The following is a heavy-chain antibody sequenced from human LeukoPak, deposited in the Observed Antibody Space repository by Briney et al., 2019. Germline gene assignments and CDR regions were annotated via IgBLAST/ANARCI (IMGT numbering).Heavy chain of an antibody. CDR3: AREGFYSGYDR. D-gene: IGHD5-12*01. J-gene: IGHJ4*02. V-gene: IGHV3-48*02. CDR1: GFTLSSYS. CDR2: INTIASAK. Sequence: PGGSLRLSCAASGFTLSSYSMNWVRQAPGKGLEWVSYINTIASAKTYADSVKGRFTISRDNAKNSLSLQMNSLRDDDTAVYYCAREGFYSGYDRWGQGTLVTVPS.